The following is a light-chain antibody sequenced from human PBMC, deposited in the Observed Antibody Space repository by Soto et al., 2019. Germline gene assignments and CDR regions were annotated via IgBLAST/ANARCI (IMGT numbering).Light chain of an antibody. CDR2: DVS. CDR1: SSDVGGYNY. CDR3: CSYAGSYTYVV. J-gene: IGLJ2*01. V-gene: IGLV2-11*01. Sequence: QSALTQPRSVSGSPGQSVNISCTGTSSDVGGYNYVSWYQQHPGKAPKLMIYDVSKRPSGVPDRFSGSKSGNTASLTISGLQAEDEAEYYCCSYAGSYTYVVFGGGTKLTVL.